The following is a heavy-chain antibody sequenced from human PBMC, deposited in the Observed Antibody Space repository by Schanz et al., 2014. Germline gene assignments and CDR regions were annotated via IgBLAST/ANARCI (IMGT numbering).Heavy chain of an antibody. CDR1: GFTFSTYG. CDR3: ARGVRVRGIIIDY. J-gene: IGHJ4*02. V-gene: IGHV3-7*01. CDR2: IKQDGSEK. Sequence: EVQLVESGGDLVQPGGSLSLSCAASGFTFSTYGMHWVRQAPGKGLEWVANIKQDGSEKYYVDSVKGRFTISRDNAKNSLYLQMNSLRAEDTAEYYCARGVRVRGIIIDYWGPGTLVTVSS. D-gene: IGHD3-10*01.